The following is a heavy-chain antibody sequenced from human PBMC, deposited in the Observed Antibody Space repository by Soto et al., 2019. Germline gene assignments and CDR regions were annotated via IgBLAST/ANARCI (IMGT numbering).Heavy chain of an antibody. V-gene: IGHV3-23*01. D-gene: IGHD6-13*01. CDR3: AKVSSSWYAGFFDL. J-gene: IGHJ4*02. Sequence: EVQLLESGGGLVQPGGSLRLSCTASGFTFSRHAMTWVRKAPGKGLEWVSGLSDSGGSIYYADSVKGRFTISRDNSMNTLYLQMNTLRAEDTAIYYCAKVSSSWYAGFFDLLGQGTLVTVSS. CDR1: GFTFSRHA. CDR2: LSDSGGSI.